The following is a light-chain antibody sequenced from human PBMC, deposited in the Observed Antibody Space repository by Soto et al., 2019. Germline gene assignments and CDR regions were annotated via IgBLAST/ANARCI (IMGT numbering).Light chain of an antibody. CDR2: GAS. CDR1: QSISSN. Sequence: EVVMTQSPATLSVSPGERATLSCRASQSISSNLAWYQQKPGQAPRLLIYGASTRASGISARFSGSGSGTDFPLTISSLQSEDFAFYYCQQYDNWPPWTFGQGTKVEIK. CDR3: QQYDNWPPWT. J-gene: IGKJ1*01. V-gene: IGKV3-15*01.